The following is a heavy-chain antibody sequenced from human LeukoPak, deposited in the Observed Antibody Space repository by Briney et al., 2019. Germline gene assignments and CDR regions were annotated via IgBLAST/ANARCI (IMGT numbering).Heavy chain of an antibody. J-gene: IGHJ4*02. Sequence: GASVKVSCKASGYTFINSGISWVRQAPGQGLEWMGWIDPKNGNTEYAQKVQDRVTLTTDTSTSTAYMELRSLRSDDTAVYYCARGGSGSATFFDYWAQGTPVTVSS. CDR1: GYTFINSG. CDR3: ARGGSGSATFFDY. V-gene: IGHV1-18*01. CDR2: IDPKNGNT. D-gene: IGHD1-26*01.